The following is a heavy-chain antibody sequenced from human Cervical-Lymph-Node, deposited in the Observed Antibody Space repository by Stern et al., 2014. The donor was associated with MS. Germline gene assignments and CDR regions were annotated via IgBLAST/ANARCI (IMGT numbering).Heavy chain of an antibody. Sequence: HLQASGPGLVMPSATPSLTCTASRASVSSNRHRRVSSRQPPGKGLEWIGSVSYSGTTFYTPSLESRVTISLDTSKNQFSLDLRSATTADTAIYYCARQYGSGWDYGGQGILVTVSS. CDR3: ARQYGSGWDY. CDR2: VSYSGTT. J-gene: IGHJ4*02. CDR1: RASVSSNRHR. V-gene: IGHV4-39*01. D-gene: IGHD3-10*01.